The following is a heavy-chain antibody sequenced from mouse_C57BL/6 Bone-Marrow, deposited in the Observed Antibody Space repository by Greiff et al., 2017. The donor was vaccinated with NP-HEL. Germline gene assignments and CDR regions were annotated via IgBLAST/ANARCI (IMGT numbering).Heavy chain of an antibody. CDR2: ISYDGSN. CDR3: ARDPIYYGNYSPEYFDV. CDR1: GYSITSGYY. Sequence: ESGPGLVKPSQSLSLTCSVTGYSITSGYYWNWIRQFPGNKLEWMGYISYDGSNNYNPSLKNRISITRDTSKNQFFLKLNSVTTEDTATYYCARDPIYYGNYSPEYFDVWGTGTTVTVSS. D-gene: IGHD2-1*01. V-gene: IGHV3-6*01. J-gene: IGHJ1*03.